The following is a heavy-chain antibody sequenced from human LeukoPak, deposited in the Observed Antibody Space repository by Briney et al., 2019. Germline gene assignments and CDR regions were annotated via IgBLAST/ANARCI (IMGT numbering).Heavy chain of an antibody. CDR2: ISGSGDST. CDR3: ARDRRGEYYFDY. Sequence: PGGSLRLSCAATGFTFSTYAMNWVRQAPGKGLEWVSGISGSGDSTYSAGSVKGQFTISRDNSKNMLYLQMNSLRADDTAVYYCARDRRGEYYFDYWGQGTLVTVSS. CDR1: GFTFSTYA. V-gene: IGHV3-23*01. D-gene: IGHD3-10*01. J-gene: IGHJ4*02.